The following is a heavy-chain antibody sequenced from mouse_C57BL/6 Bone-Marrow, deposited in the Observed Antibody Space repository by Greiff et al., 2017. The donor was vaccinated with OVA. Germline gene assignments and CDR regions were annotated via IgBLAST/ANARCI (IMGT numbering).Heavy chain of an antibody. CDR2: ISSGGSYT. V-gene: IGHV5-6*02. J-gene: IGHJ2*01. Sequence: DVMLVESGGDSVKPGGSLKLSCAASGFTFSSYGMSWVRQTPDKRLEWVATISSGGSYTYYPDSVKGRFTISRDNAKNTLYLQMSSLKSEDTAMYYCAPYYYGSSYDWGQGTTLTVSS. CDR1: GFTFSSYG. D-gene: IGHD1-1*01. CDR3: APYYYGSSYD.